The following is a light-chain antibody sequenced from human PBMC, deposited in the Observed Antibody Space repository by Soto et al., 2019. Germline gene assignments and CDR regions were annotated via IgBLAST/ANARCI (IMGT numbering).Light chain of an antibody. CDR3: QQVNNYPLT. V-gene: IGKV1-5*03. Sequence: DIQMTQSPSTLSASVGDRVTITCRASQSINNWLAWYQQKPGKAPKLLIYKTSDLESGVPSRFSGSGSGTEFSLTISSLQPEDFATYYCQQVNNYPLTFGGGTKVEIK. CDR2: KTS. J-gene: IGKJ4*01. CDR1: QSINNW.